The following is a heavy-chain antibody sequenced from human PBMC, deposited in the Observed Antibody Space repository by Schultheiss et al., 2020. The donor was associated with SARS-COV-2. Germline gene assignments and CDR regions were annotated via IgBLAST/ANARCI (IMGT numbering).Heavy chain of an antibody. Sequence: SETLSLTCAVSGYSISSGYYWGWIRQPPGKGLEWIGYIYHSGSTYYNPSLKSRVTISVDTSKNQFSLKLSSVTAADTAVYYCARVQLVYYMDVWGKGTTVTVSS. D-gene: IGHD5-18*01. V-gene: IGHV4-38-2*01. CDR2: IYHSGST. CDR1: GYSISSGYY. CDR3: ARVQLVYYMDV. J-gene: IGHJ6*03.